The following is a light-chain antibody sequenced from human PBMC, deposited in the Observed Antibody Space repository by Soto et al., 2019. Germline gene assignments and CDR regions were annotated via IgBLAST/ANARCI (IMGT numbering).Light chain of an antibody. Sequence: DIQMTHSPSTLSASVVYILTITCLASQSISSWLAWYQQKPGKGPKLLIYEASNLEGGGPSRFSGSGSGTEFTVTISSLQPDDFATYYCQKSYGTPPTCGQGTTGDIK. CDR2: EAS. CDR3: QKSYGTPPT. V-gene: IGKV1-5*03. J-gene: IGKJ1*01. CDR1: QSISSW.